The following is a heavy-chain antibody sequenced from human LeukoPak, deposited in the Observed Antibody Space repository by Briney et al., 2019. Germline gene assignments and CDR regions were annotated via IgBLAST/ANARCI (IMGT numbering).Heavy chain of an antibody. Sequence: SETLSLTCTVSGVSISSYYWSWIRQPPGKGLEWIGYIYYSGSTNYNPSLKSRVTISVDTSKNQFSLKLSSVTAADTAVYYCARHILVDNYYDSSGYDAFDIWGQGTMVTVSS. V-gene: IGHV4-59*08. CDR2: IYYSGST. J-gene: IGHJ3*02. CDR3: ARHILVDNYYDSSGYDAFDI. D-gene: IGHD3-22*01. CDR1: GVSISSYY.